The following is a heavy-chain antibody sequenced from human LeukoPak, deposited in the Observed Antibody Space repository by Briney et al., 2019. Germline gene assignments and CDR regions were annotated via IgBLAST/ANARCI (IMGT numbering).Heavy chain of an antibody. V-gene: IGHV3-23*01. Sequence: GGALRLSCAASGFTFSSYALSWVRQAPGEGLGGVSAISGSGGSTYYADSVKGRFTISRDNSKNTLYLQMNSLRAEDTAVYYCAKVVLMVYACWFDPWGQGTLVTVSS. D-gene: IGHD2-8*01. CDR1: GFTFSSYA. J-gene: IGHJ5*02. CDR2: ISGSGGST. CDR3: AKVVLMVYACWFDP.